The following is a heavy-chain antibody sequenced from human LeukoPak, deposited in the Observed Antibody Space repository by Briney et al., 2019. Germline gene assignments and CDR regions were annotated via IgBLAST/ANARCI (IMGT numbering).Heavy chain of an antibody. CDR2: IYYSGST. D-gene: IGHD4-23*01. CDR1: GGSISSGGYY. J-gene: IGHJ5*02. Sequence: SETLSLTWTVSGGSISSGGYYWSWIRQHPGKGLEWIGYIYYSGSTYYNPSLKSRVTISVDTSKNQFSLKLSSVTAADTAVYYCASGNCNHPEWFDPWGQGTLVTVSS. V-gene: IGHV4-31*02. CDR3: ASGNCNHPEWFDP.